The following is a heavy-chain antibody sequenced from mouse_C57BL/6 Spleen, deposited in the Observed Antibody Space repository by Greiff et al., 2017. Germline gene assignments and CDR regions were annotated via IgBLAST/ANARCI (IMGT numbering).Heavy chain of an antibody. V-gene: IGHV1-69*01. CDR2: IDPSDSYT. D-gene: IGHD1-1*01. CDR3: ARRGYYYGSSSYYYAMDY. Sequence: QVQLQQPGAELVMPGASVKLSCKASGYTFTSYWMHWVKQRPGQGLEWIGEIDPSDSYTNYNQKFKGKSTLTVDKSSSTAYMQLSSLTSEDSAVYYCARRGYYYGSSSYYYAMDYWGQGTSVTVSS. J-gene: IGHJ4*01. CDR1: GYTFTSYW.